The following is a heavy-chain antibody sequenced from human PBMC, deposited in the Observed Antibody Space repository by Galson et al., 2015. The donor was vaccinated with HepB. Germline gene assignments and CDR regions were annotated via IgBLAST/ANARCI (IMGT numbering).Heavy chain of an antibody. Sequence: SLRLSCAASGFTVSSNYMSWVRQAPGKGLEWVSVIYSGGSTYYADSVKGRFTISRDNSKNTLYLQMNSLRAEDTAVYYCARDDYGDYWYFDLWGRGTLVTVSS. CDR3: ARDDYGDYWYFDL. CDR1: GFTVSSNY. D-gene: IGHD4-17*01. CDR2: IYSGGST. J-gene: IGHJ2*01. V-gene: IGHV3-53*01.